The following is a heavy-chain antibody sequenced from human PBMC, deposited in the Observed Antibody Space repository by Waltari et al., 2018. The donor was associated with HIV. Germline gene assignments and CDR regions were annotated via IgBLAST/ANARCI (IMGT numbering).Heavy chain of an antibody. CDR2: IYPGDSDT. V-gene: IGHV5-51*03. Sequence: EVQLVQSGAEVKKPGESLKISCKGSGSSFTSYWIGWVRQMPGKGLEWMGIIYPGDSDTRYSPSFQGQVTISADKSISTAYLQWSSLKASDTAMYYCARSYCSSTSCHSPADYWGQGTLVTVSS. CDR1: GSSFTSYW. D-gene: IGHD2-2*01. CDR3: ARSYCSSTSCHSPADY. J-gene: IGHJ4*02.